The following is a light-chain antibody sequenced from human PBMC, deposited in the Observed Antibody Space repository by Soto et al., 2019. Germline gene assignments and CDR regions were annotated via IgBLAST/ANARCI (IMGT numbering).Light chain of an antibody. CDR3: QQLDGYPLT. V-gene: IGKV1-9*01. CDR2: YAS. CDR1: RGISTY. Sequence: IQLTQSPSFLSASVGDRVTITCRASRGISTYLAWYQQTPGKAPNLLISYASTLQSGVPSRFSGSGSGTDFTLTISSLQPEDFATYYCQQLDGYPLTFGGGTKVEIK. J-gene: IGKJ4*01.